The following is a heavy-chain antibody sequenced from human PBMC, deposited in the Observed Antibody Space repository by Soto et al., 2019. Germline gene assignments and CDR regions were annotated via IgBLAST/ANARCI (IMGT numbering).Heavy chain of an antibody. CDR1: GGSISSSSYY. D-gene: IGHD3-16*01. CDR3: ARQNEGGSPARIYYYGMYV. J-gene: IGHJ6*02. Sequence: SETLSLTCTVSGGSISSSSYYWGWIRQPPGKGLEWIGSIYYSGSTYYNPSLKSRVTISVDTSKNQFSLKLSSVTAADTAVYYCARQNEGGSPARIYYYGMYVWGQGTTVTVSS. V-gene: IGHV4-39*01. CDR2: IYYSGST.